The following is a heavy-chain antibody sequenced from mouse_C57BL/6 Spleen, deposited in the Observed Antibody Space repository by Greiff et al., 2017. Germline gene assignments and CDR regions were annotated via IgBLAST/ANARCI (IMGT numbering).Heavy chain of an antibody. CDR2: ISDGGSYT. CDR3: ARAYTNGGFAY. Sequence: EVMLVESGGGLVKPGGSLKLSCAASGFTFSSYAMSWVRQTPEKRLEWVATISDGGSYTYYPDNVTGRFTITRDNAKNNLYLQMSHLKSEDTARYYCARAYTNGGFAYWGQGTLVTVSA. CDR1: GFTFSSYA. D-gene: IGHD1-1*01. V-gene: IGHV5-4*03. J-gene: IGHJ3*01.